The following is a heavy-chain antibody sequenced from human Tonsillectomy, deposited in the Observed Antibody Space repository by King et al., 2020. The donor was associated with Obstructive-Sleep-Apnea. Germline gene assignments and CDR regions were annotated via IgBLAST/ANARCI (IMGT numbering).Heavy chain of an antibody. CDR2: IYPGDSDT. CDR3: ARLADNYDGSGFPRDAFDI. V-gene: IGHV5-51*01. J-gene: IGHJ3*02. Sequence: EVQLVQSGAEVKKPGESLKISCKGSGYSFTSYWIGWARQMPGKGLEWMGIIYPGDSDTRYSPSFQGQVTISAHKSISTAYLQWSSRKASDTAMYYCARLADNYDGSGFPRDAFDIWGQGTMVTVSS. CDR1: GYSFTSYW. D-gene: IGHD3-22*01.